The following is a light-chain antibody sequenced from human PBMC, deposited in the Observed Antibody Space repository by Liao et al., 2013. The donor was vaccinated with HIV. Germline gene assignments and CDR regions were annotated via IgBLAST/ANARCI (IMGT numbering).Light chain of an antibody. Sequence: SFELTQPPSVSVSPGQTATITCSGDRLGEKYVSWYQQKPGQSPVLILYQDANRPSGIPERFSGSTSGNAATLTISGTQAMDEAAYYCQVWDTSADVVFGGGTRLTVL. CDR3: QVWDTSADVV. J-gene: IGLJ2*01. CDR2: QDA. V-gene: IGLV3-1*01. CDR1: RLGEKY.